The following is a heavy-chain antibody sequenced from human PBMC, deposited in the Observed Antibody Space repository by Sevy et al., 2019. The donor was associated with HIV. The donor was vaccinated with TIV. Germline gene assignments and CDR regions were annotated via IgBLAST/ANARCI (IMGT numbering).Heavy chain of an antibody. CDR3: ASYGQYCYDSSGSTFDY. J-gene: IGHJ4*02. Sequence: ASVKVSCKASGYTFTGYYMHWVRQAPGQGLEWMGWINPNSGGTNYAQKFQGRVTMTRDTSISTAYMELSRLRSDDTAVYYCASYGQYCYDSSGSTFDYWGQGTLVTVSS. V-gene: IGHV1-2*02. D-gene: IGHD3-22*01. CDR1: GYTFTGYY. CDR2: INPNSGGT.